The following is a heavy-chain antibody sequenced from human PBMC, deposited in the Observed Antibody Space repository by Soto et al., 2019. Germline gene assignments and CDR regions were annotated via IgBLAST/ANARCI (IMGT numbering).Heavy chain of an antibody. J-gene: IGHJ1*01. CDR2: FDPEDGET. V-gene: IGHV1-24*01. CDR1: GYALTELS. D-gene: IGHD1-26*01. Sequence: GASVKVSCKVSGYALTELSMHWVRQAPGKGLEWMGGFDPEDGETIYAQKFQGRVTMTEDTSTDTAYMELSSLRSEDTAVYYCAIVGIVGATTVYFQHWGQGTLVTVSS. CDR3: AIVGIVGATTVYFQH.